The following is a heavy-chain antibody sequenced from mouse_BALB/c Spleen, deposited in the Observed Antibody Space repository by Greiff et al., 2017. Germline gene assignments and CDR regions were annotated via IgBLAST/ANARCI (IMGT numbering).Heavy chain of an antibody. Sequence: DLVKPGASVKLSCKASGYTFTSYWINWIKQRPGQGLEWIGRIAPGSGSTYYNEMFKGKATLTVDTSSSTAYIQLSSLSSEDSAVYFCASVAYYGNYDYWGQGTTLTVSA. J-gene: IGHJ2*01. CDR3: ASVAYYGNYDY. D-gene: IGHD2-10*01. V-gene: IGHV1S41*01. CDR2: IAPGSGST. CDR1: GYTFTSYW.